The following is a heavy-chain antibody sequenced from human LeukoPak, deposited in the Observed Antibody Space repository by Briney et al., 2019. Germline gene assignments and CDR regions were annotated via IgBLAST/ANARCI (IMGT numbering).Heavy chain of an antibody. CDR1: GGSISSSTYY. D-gene: IGHD2-2*01. CDR3: ARETPAVRNNCFDP. V-gene: IGHV4-39*02. J-gene: IGHJ5*02. Sequence: PSETLSLTCTVSGGSISSSTYYWGWVRQPPGKGLEWIGSVSDSGTTYYNTSLRSRVTISIDTSRNQFSLKVTSVTAADTAVYYCARETPAVRNNCFDPWGQGTLVTVSS. CDR2: VSDSGTT.